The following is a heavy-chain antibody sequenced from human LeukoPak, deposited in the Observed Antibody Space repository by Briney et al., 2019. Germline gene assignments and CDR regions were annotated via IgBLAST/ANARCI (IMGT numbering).Heavy chain of an antibody. Sequence: ASVKVSCKASGYTFTGYYMHWVRQAPGQGLEWMGWINPNSGGTNYAQKFQGRVTMTRDTSISTAYMELSRLRSDDTAVYYCARVSLYCSSTSCYWSRYNWFDPWGQGTLVIVSS. V-gene: IGHV1-2*02. CDR1: GYTFTGYY. CDR3: ARVSLYCSSTSCYWSRYNWFDP. J-gene: IGHJ5*02. CDR2: INPNSGGT. D-gene: IGHD2-2*01.